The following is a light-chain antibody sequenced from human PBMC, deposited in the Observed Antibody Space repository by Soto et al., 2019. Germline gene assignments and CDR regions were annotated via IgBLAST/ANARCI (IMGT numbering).Light chain of an antibody. CDR2: KAP. CDR3: QHYNRYWS. V-gene: IGKV1-5*03. J-gene: IGKJ1*01. Sequence: DIQMTQSPSPLSASVGDIVTITCRASKSISSWVALYQQKPGKAPKLLIYKAPSLESGVQSRFSGSGSGREFTRTIRSLQPNDLETYYDQHYNRYWSFGRGTKVDIK. CDR1: KSISSW.